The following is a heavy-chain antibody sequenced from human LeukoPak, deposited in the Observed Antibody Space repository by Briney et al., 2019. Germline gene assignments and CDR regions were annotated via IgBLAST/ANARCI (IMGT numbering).Heavy chain of an antibody. CDR3: ARIYCSSTSCYDYYMDV. V-gene: IGHV3-7*01. J-gene: IGHJ6*03. D-gene: IGHD2-2*01. CDR1: GFTFSSYW. CDR2: IKQDGSEK. Sequence: GGSLRLSCAASGFTFSSYWMSWDRQAPGKGLEWVANIKQDGSEKYYVDSVKGRFTISRDNAKNSLYLQMNSLRAEDTAVYYCARIYCSSTSCYDYYMDVWGKGTTVTVSS.